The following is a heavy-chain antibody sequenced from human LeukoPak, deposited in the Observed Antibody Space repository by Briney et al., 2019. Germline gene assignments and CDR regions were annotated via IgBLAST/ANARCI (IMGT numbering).Heavy chain of an antibody. J-gene: IGHJ4*02. V-gene: IGHV4-39*07. Sequence: SETLSLTCTVSGGSISSSSYYWGWIRQPPGKGLEWIGSIYYSGSTYYNPSLKSRVTISVDTSKNQFSLKLSSVTAADTAVYYCARIVVPAATIDYWGQGTLVTVSS. CDR1: GGSISSSSYY. D-gene: IGHD2-2*01. CDR3: ARIVVPAATIDY. CDR2: IYYSGST.